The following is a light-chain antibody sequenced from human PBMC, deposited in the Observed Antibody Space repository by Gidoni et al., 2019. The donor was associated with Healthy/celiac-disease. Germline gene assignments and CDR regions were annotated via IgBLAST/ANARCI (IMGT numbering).Light chain of an antibody. CDR3: QQYNSYSWT. V-gene: IGKV1-5*01. CDR1: QSISSW. J-gene: IGKJ1*01. CDR2: DAS. Sequence: DIQMTQSPSTLSASVGDRVTITCRPSQSISSWLAWYQQKPGKAPKLLIYDASSLESGVPSRFSGSGSGTEFTLTISSLQPDDFATYYCQQYNSYSWTFXQXTKVEIK.